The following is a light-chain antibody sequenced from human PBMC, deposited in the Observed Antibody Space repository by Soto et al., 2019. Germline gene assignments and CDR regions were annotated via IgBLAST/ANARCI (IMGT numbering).Light chain of an antibody. CDR1: QLISSW. CDR3: QQASSFPLT. V-gene: IGKV1-12*01. J-gene: IGKJ4*01. CDR2: GAS. Sequence: IQMTQSPSSVSASVGDSVTITCRASQLISSWLAWYQVKPGKAPKLLIYGASNRESGVPSRFSGSESGTLFTRTITSLQPEDSATYYCQQASSFPLTFGGGTTVEI.